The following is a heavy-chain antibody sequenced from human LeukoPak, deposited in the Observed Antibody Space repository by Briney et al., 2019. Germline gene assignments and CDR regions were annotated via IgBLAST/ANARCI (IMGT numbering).Heavy chain of an antibody. CDR1: GFTFSIYA. D-gene: IGHD2-15*01. Sequence: GGSLRLSCAASGFTFSIYAMSGVRQAPGKGLEWVSAISGSGGSTYYADSVKGRFTIPRDNYKHTLYLQMRSLRAEATAVYYCAKAGRAAPGDNWFDPWGQGTLVTVSS. CDR2: ISGSGGST. J-gene: IGHJ5*02. V-gene: IGHV3-23*01. CDR3: AKAGRAAPGDNWFDP.